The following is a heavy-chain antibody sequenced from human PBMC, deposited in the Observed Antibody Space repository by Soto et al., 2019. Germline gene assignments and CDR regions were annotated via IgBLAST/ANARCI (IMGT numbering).Heavy chain of an antibody. D-gene: IGHD3-10*01. Sequence: QVQLVQSGAEVKRPGASVKVSCKSSGNSFVTYAIHWVRQAPGQRLQWMGWINVGSGNTKYAQDFQGRVTFTRDTAATTTFMELSSLGSEDAAVYYCARVPPWGDSGSFYIQHYDSWGQGTLVTVSS. CDR2: INVGSGNT. CDR1: GNSFVTYA. CDR3: ARVPPWGDSGSFYIQHYDS. V-gene: IGHV1-3*01. J-gene: IGHJ4*02.